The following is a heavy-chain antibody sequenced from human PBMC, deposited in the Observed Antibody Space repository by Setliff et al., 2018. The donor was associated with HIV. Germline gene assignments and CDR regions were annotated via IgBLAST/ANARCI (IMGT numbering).Heavy chain of an antibody. D-gene: IGHD3-22*01. CDR1: GGSISSYH. CDR3: ARETYYYDSIGYWRSDAFDV. J-gene: IGHJ3*01. Sequence: PSETLSLTCAVSGGSISSYHWMWIRQPPGKGLEWIGYIYTSGGADYDPSLKSRVTISIDTSTNQFSLRLSSVTAADTAVYYCARETYYYDSIGYWRSDAFDVWGQGTMVTV. CDR2: IYTSGGA. V-gene: IGHV4-4*08.